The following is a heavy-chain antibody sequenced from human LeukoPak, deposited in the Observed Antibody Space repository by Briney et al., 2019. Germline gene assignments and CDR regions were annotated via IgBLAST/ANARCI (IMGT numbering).Heavy chain of an antibody. CDR3: ARRSSLDY. J-gene: IGHJ4*02. CDR1: GFTFGDYA. Sequence: QPGRSLRLSCTASGFTFGDYAMSWFRQAPGKGLEWVSYISSSGSTIYYADSVKGRFTISRDSAKNSLYLQMNSLRAEDTAVYYCARRSSLDYWGQGTLVTVSS. CDR2: ISSSGSTI. V-gene: IGHV3-48*03.